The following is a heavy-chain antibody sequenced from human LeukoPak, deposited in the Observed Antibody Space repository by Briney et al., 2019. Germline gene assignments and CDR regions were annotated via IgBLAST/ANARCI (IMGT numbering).Heavy chain of an antibody. CDR3: ARGPRYSFY. Sequence: GGSLRLSCAASGFIVSPNYMTWVRQAPGKELEWISVIYIDGTTYYADSVKGRFTISRDQANNTLYLQMNTLRDEDTAVYYCARGPRYSFYWGQGTLVSVSS. CDR2: IYIDGTT. D-gene: IGHD6-13*01. CDR1: GFIVSPNY. J-gene: IGHJ4*02. V-gene: IGHV3-53*01.